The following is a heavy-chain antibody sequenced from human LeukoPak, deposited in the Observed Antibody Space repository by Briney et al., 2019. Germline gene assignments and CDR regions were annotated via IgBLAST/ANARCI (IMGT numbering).Heavy chain of an antibody. CDR1: EFTFSRYW. V-gene: IGHV3-7*01. CDR2: IDEDGRDK. Sequence: GGSLRLFCVVSEFTFSRYWVSCVRDAPGRGGEWVANIDEDGRDKYYVDSVKGRFTISRDNAKSSLYLQMNSLRVEDTAVYSCARDISKRRGYDYSSGCWGQGTLVTVSS. J-gene: IGHJ4*02. D-gene: IGHD4-11*01. CDR3: ARDISKRRGYDYSSGC.